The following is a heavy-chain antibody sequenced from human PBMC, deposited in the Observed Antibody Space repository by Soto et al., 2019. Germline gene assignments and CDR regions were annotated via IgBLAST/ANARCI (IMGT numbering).Heavy chain of an antibody. D-gene: IGHD3-9*01. J-gene: IGHJ3*02. V-gene: IGHV4-4*02. CDR2: IDHSGST. CDR1: GVSLSNPNW. CDR3: ARGIFYAFDI. Sequence: PSETLSVTCAVSGVSLSNPNWWAWVRQAPGKGLEWIGEIDHSGSTNYNPSLNSRVTISLDRSKNQFSLKLSSVAAADTAVYYCARGIFYAFDIWGQGTMVTVSS.